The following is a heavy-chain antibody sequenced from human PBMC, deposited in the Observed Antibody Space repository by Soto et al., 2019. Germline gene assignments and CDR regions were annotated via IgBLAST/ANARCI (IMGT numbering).Heavy chain of an antibody. V-gene: IGHV3-23*01. Sequence: XGALKLSCAASGFTFSNYAMTWVRQAPGKGLEWVSHITGSGDTTYYADSVKGRFTISRDNLKNTLFLQMSSLRAEDTAIYYCAKQYNWTPDDHWGQGTLVTVSS. D-gene: IGHD1-20*01. CDR3: AKQYNWTPDDH. CDR1: GFTFSNYA. J-gene: IGHJ5*02. CDR2: ITGSGDTT.